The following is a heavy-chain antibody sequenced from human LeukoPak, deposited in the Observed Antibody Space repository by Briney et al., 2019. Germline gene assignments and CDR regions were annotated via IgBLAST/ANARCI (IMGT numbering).Heavy chain of an antibody. D-gene: IGHD3-22*01. CDR3: AKAGDSSGYYTSSFDY. Sequence: SETLSLTCTVSGGSISSYYWSWIRQPPGKGLEWIRYIYYSGSTNYNPSLKSRVTISVDTSKNQFSLKLSSVTAADTAVYYCAKAGDSSGYYTSSFDYWGQGTLVTVSS. CDR2: IYYSGST. J-gene: IGHJ4*02. V-gene: IGHV4-59*01. CDR1: GGSISSYY.